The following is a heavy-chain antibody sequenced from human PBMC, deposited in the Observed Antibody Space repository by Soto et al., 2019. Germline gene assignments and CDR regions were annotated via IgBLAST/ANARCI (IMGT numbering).Heavy chain of an antibody. CDR1: GGSINSVCHY. CDR2: IYYNGNT. D-gene: IGHD3-3*01. J-gene: IGHJ5*02. V-gene: IGHV4-31*03. CDR3: ARDVSISGVLDL. Sequence: PSETLSLTCSVSGGSINSVCHYWTWIRQVPGKGLEWMGYIYYNGNTYYNPSLKSRATISLDSSQGQISLKLTSATAADTALYFCARDVSISGVLDLLGQGT.